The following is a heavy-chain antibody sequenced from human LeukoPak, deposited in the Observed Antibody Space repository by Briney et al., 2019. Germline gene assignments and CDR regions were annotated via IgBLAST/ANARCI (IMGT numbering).Heavy chain of an antibody. CDR1: GFTFSSYA. J-gene: IGHJ3*01. Sequence: GGSLRLSCAASGFTFSSYAMSWVRQAPGKGLEWVSAISGSGGSTYYADSVKGRFTISRDNSKNTLYLQMSSLRAEDTAVYYCARDGSFWSGFHAFDLWGQGTVVTVSS. V-gene: IGHV3-23*01. CDR3: ARDGSFWSGFHAFDL. D-gene: IGHD3-3*01. CDR2: ISGSGGST.